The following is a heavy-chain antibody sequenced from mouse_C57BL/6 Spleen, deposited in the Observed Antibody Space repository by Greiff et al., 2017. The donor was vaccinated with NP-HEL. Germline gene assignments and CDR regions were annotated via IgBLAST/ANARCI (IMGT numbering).Heavy chain of an antibody. J-gene: IGHJ3*01. CDR1: GYTFTSYW. CDR3: AKPDSSGYGFAY. CDR2: IDPSDSYT. V-gene: IGHV1-59*01. Sequence: VQLQQPGAELVRPGTSVKLSCKASGYTFTSYWMHWVKQRPGQGLEWIGVIDPSDSYTNYNQKFKGKATLTVDTSSSTAYMQLSSLTSEDSAVYYCAKPDSSGYGFAYWGQGTLVTVSA. D-gene: IGHD3-2*02.